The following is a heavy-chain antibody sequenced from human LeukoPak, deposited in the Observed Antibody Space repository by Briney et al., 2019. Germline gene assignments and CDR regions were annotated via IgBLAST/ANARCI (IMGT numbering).Heavy chain of an antibody. D-gene: IGHD3-22*01. V-gene: IGHV4-59*01. CDR2: IYYSGST. J-gene: IGHJ4*02. Sequence: SETLSLTCTVSGGSISSYYWSWIRQPPGKGLEGIGYIYYSGSTNYNPSLKSRVTISVDTSKNQFSLKLSSVTAADTAVYNCAADHSITRIGTLDYWGQGTLVTVSS. CDR1: GGSISSYY. CDR3: AADHSITRIGTLDY.